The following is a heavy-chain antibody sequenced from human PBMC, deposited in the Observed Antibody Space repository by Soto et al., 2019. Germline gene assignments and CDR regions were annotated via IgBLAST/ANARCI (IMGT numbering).Heavy chain of an antibody. V-gene: IGHV3-30*18. CDR2: ISYDGSNK. CDR1: GFTFSSYG. Sequence: QVQLVESGGGVVQPGRSLRLSCAASGFTFSSYGMHWVRQAPGKGLEWVAVISYDGSNKYYADSVKGRFTISRDNSKNTLYLQMNSLRAEDTAVYYCAKDVQDEIVLVPAAIGSNWGQGTLVTVSS. J-gene: IGHJ4*02. CDR3: AKDVQDEIVLVPAAIGSN. D-gene: IGHD2-2*02.